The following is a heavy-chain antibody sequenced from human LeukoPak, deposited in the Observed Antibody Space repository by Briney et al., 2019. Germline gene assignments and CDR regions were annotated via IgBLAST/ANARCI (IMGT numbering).Heavy chain of an antibody. CDR3: ARSSLSSSWLFDY. V-gene: IGHV3-11*01. D-gene: IGHD6-13*01. CDR2: IGSSGNTI. J-gene: IGHJ4*02. Sequence: GGSLRLSCAVSGFTFSDYYMSWIRQAPGKGLEWVPYIGSSGNTIYYADSVKGRFTISRDNAKNSLYLQMNSLRADDTAVYYCARSSLSSSWLFDYWGQGTLVTVSS. CDR1: GFTFSDYY.